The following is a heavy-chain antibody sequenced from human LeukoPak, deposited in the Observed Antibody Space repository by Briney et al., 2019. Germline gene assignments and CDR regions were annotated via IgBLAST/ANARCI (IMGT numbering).Heavy chain of an antibody. CDR3: ARDSGITMVRGVYYGMDV. V-gene: IGHV3-53*01. Sequence: GGSLRLSCVTSGFRFSSYAMSWVRQAPGKGLEWVSVIYSGGSTYYADSVKGRFTISRDNSKNTLYLQMNSLRAEDTAVYYCARDSGITMVRGVYYGMDVWGQGTTVTVSS. J-gene: IGHJ6*02. CDR1: GFRFSSYA. CDR2: IYSGGST. D-gene: IGHD3-10*01.